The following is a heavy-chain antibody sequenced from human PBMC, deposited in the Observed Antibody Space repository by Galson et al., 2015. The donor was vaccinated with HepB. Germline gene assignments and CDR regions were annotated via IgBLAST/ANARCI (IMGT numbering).Heavy chain of an antibody. CDR2: IYYSGST. J-gene: IGHJ4*02. CDR1: GGSISSGGYY. CDR3: ARGDCSGGSCYADY. Sequence: TLSLTCTVSGGSISSGGYYWSWIRQHPGKGLEWIGYIYYSGSTYYNPSLKSRVTISVDTSKNQFSLKLSSVTAADTAVYYCARGDCSGGSCYADYWGQGTLVTVSS. D-gene: IGHD2-15*01. V-gene: IGHV4-31*03.